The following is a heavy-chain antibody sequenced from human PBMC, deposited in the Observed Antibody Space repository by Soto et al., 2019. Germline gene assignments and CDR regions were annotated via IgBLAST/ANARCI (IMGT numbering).Heavy chain of an antibody. CDR3: AKDTWETYYDILTGYPLKYYYYYMDV. CDR1: GFTFSSYA. CDR2: ISGSGGST. Sequence: GGSLRLSCAASGFTFSSYAMSWVRQAPGKGLEWVSAISGSGGSTYYADSVKGRFTISRDNSKNTLYLQMNSLRAEDTAVYYCAKDTWETYYDILTGYPLKYYYYYMDVWGKGTTVTVSS. V-gene: IGHV3-23*01. D-gene: IGHD3-9*01. J-gene: IGHJ6*03.